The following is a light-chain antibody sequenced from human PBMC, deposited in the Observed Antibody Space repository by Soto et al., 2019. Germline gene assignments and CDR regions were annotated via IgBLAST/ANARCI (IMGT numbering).Light chain of an antibody. Sequence: QSALTQPASVSGSPGQSITISCTGTSDVVGNYNLVSWYQQHPGKAPKLIIYEGNKRPSGVPDRFSGSKSGNTASLTVSGLQAEDEADYYCSSYAGSSNVFGTGTKLTVL. J-gene: IGLJ1*01. CDR3: SSYAGSSNV. CDR2: EGN. V-gene: IGLV2-14*02. CDR1: SDVVGNYNL.